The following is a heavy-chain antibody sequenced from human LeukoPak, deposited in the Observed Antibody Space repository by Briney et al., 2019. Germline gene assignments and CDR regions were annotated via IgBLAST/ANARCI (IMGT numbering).Heavy chain of an antibody. D-gene: IGHD4-11*01. Sequence: ASVKVSCKASGGTFSSYAISWVRQAPGQGLEWMGGIIPIFGTVNYAQKFQGRVTITADESTSTAYMELSSPRSEDTAVYYCASLDDKWHSNHYEGGKKNWFDPWGQGTLVTVSS. CDR2: IIPIFGTV. CDR3: ASLDDKWHSNHYEGGKKNWFDP. CDR1: GGTFSSYA. V-gene: IGHV1-69*13. J-gene: IGHJ5*02.